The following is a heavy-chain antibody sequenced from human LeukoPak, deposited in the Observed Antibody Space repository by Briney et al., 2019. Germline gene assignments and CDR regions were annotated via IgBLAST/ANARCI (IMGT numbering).Heavy chain of an antibody. CDR2: ISSSGSTI. CDR3: ARAGRYYYDSSGYYRYLDY. V-gene: IGHV3-48*03. D-gene: IGHD3-22*01. Sequence: GGSLRLSCAASGFTFSSYEMNWVRQAPGKGLEWVSYISSSGSTIYYADSVKGRFTISRDNAKNSLYLQMNSLRAEDTAVYYCARAGRYYYDSSGYYRYLDYWGQGTLVIVSS. CDR1: GFTFSSYE. J-gene: IGHJ4*02.